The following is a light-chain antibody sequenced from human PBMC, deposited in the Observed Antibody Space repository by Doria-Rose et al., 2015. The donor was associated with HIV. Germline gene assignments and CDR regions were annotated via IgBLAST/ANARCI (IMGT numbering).Light chain of an antibody. Sequence: DIQMTQSPSSLSASVGDRVTITCPASQDISNYLNWYQQKPGKAPKLLIYDASNLETGVPSRFSGSGSGTDFTFTISSLQPEDIATYYCQQYDSAVTFGPGTKVDIK. V-gene: IGKV1-33*01. CDR2: DAS. CDR1: QDISNY. CDR3: QQYDSAVT. J-gene: IGKJ3*01.